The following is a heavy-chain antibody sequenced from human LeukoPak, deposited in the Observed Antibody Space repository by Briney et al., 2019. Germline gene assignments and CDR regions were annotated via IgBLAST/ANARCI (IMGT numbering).Heavy chain of an antibody. V-gene: IGHV3-21*01. Sequence: TPGGSLRLSCSASGFSFSDYDMNWVRQAPGKGLEWVSAISGRSSHVYYGESVKGRFTISRDNAKNSLYLQLDSLGVEHTAVYYCGRAFPPLRTSSAGDLWGQGTLVTVSS. J-gene: IGHJ1*01. D-gene: IGHD3-16*01. CDR1: GFSFSDYD. CDR2: ISGRSSHV. CDR3: GRAFPPLRTSSAGDL.